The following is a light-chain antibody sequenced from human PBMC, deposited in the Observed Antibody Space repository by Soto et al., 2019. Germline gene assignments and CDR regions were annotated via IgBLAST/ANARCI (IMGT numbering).Light chain of an antibody. J-gene: IGLJ1*01. CDR3: ASYAGTRLFV. Sequence: QSVLTQPPSASGSPGQSLTISCTGTSSGVGFYNFVSWYQQRPGKAPKLVIYEVTKRPSGVPDRFSGSKSGSTASLTVSGLQADDEADYYCASYAGTRLFVFGSGTKVTLL. CDR2: EVT. CDR1: SSGVGFYNF. V-gene: IGLV2-8*01.